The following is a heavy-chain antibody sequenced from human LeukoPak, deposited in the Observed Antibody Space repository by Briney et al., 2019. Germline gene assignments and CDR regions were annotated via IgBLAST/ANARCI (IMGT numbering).Heavy chain of an antibody. J-gene: IGHJ4*02. D-gene: IGHD6-6*01. CDR1: GYTFTGYY. Sequence: GASVKVSCKASGYTFTGYYMHWVRQAPGQGLEWMGWINPNSGGTNYAQKFQGRVTMTRDTSISTAYMELSRLRSDDTAVYYCAGLAGSSSSGEDFDYWGQGTLVTVSS. CDR2: INPNSGGT. V-gene: IGHV1-2*02. CDR3: AGLAGSSSSGEDFDY.